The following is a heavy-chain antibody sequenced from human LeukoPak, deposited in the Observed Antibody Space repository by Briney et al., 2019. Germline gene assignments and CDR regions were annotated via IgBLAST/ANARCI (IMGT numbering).Heavy chain of an antibody. CDR3: TTDQAMIDY. Sequence: GGPLRLSCAASGFTFSNPWMTWFPQAPGKGLEWVGRIKSKTDGGTTDYAAPVKGRFTISRDDSKNTLYLQMNSLKTEDTAVYYCTTDQAMIDYWGQGTLVTVSS. CDR2: IKSKTDGGTT. CDR1: GFTFSNPW. V-gene: IGHV3-15*01. J-gene: IGHJ4*02. D-gene: IGHD2-2*01.